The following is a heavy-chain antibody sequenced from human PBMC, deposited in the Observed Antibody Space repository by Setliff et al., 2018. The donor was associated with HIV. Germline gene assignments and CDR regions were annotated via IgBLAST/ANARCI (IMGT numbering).Heavy chain of an antibody. CDR1: GFIFSSYE. J-gene: IGHJ4*02. V-gene: IGHV3-48*03. Sequence: LRLSFAASGFIFSSYEMNWVRQAPGKGLEWVSYISSSGSPIHYADSVRGRFTISRDNAKKSLYLQMSSLRVEDTAVYYCVKAVIVVIPAAIFDYWGQGTLVTV. CDR2: ISSSGSPI. D-gene: IGHD2-2*01. CDR3: VKAVIVVIPAAIFDY.